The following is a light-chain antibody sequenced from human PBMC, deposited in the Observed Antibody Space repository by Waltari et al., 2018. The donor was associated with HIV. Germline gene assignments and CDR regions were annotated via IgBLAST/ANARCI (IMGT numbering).Light chain of an antibody. CDR1: QSISNN. CDR2: AAS. Sequence: EIEMTQSPATLPVSRGERATLSCRASQSISNNVAWYQQKPGQSPRLLINAASPRATGIPARFSGSGSGTEFTLTISSLQSEDLAVYYCHQYNNWPRTFGQGTKVEIK. V-gene: IGKV3-15*01. CDR3: HQYNNWPRT. J-gene: IGKJ1*01.